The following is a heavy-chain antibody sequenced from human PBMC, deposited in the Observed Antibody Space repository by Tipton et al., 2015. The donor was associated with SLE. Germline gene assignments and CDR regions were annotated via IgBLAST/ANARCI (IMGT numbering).Heavy chain of an antibody. CDR2: IYRSGDR. D-gene: IGHD2-21*01. Sequence: TLSLTCTVSGGSISFDYWSWIRQSAGRGLEWVGRIYRSGDRDYNPFLRSRVTMSIDASQNRVSLRLKSVSAADTAVYYCARGPGGEYVRYFDVWGPGTLVTVSS. CDR1: GGSISFDY. CDR3: ARGPGGEYVRYFDV. J-gene: IGHJ2*01. V-gene: IGHV4-4*07.